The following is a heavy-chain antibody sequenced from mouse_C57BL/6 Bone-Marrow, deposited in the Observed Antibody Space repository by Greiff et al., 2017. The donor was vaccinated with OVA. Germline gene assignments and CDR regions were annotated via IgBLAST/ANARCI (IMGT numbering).Heavy chain of an antibody. D-gene: IGHD2-1*01. CDR2: IEPENGDT. CDR1: GFNIKDDY. V-gene: IGHV14-4*01. CDR3: TTYADLLTLDY. J-gene: IGHJ2*01. Sequence: EVQLQQSGAELVRPGASVKLSCTASGFNIKDDYMHWVKQRPEQGLEWIGWIEPENGDTEYASKFQGKATITANTSSNTAYLKLSSLTSEDTAVYYCTTYADLLTLDYWGQGTTLTVSS.